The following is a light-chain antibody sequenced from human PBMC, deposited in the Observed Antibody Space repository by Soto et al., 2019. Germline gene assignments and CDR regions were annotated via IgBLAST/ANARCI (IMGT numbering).Light chain of an antibody. V-gene: IGLV2-8*01. J-gene: IGLJ2*01. CDR1: SSDVGEENY. CDR2: EVS. CDR3: SSFAGSPVV. Sequence: QSVLTQPPSASGSPGQSVTITCSGTSSDVGEENYVSWYQQHPGKVPKLILYEVSKRPSGVPDRFSGSRSGNTASLTVSGLQAEDEADYYCSSFAGSPVVFGGGTKRTVL.